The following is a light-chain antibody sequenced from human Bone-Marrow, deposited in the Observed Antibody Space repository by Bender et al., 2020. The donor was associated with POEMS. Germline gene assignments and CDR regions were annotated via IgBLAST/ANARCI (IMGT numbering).Light chain of an antibody. CDR3: QSYDTNLGGSVV. V-gene: IGLV3-21*01. CDR1: NIGSRS. J-gene: IGLJ2*01. CDR2: YDG. Sequence: SSVLTQPPSVSVAPGQTATITCGGNNIGSRSVHWYQQRPGQAPVLVIYYDGDRPSGIPERFSGSNSGNSATLTITGLQAEDEADYYCQSYDTNLGGSVVFGGGTKLTVL.